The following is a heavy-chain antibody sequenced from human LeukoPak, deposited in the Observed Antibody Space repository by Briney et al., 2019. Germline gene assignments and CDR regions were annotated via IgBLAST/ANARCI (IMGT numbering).Heavy chain of an antibody. Sequence: PSETLSLTCTVSGGSISSYYRSWIRQPAGNGLEWIGRIYTSGSTNYNPSLKSRVAMSVDTSKNQFSLKLSSVTAADTAVYYCASSSSWTPYYYYGMDVWGQGTTVTVSS. CDR1: GGSISSYY. V-gene: IGHV4-4*07. D-gene: IGHD6-13*01. CDR2: IYTSGST. J-gene: IGHJ6*02. CDR3: ASSSSWTPYYYYGMDV.